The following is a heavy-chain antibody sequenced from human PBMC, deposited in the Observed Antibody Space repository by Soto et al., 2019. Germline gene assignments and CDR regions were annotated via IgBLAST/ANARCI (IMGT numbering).Heavy chain of an antibody. CDR3: ARGVQLWSQSDYYFDY. D-gene: IGHD5-18*01. CDR2: INHSGST. CDR1: GGSFSGYY. V-gene: IGHV4-34*01. Sequence: SETLSLTCAVYGGSFSGYYWSWIGQPPGKGLEWIGEINHSGSTNYNPSLKSRVTISVDTSKNQFSLKLSSVTAADTAVYYCARGVQLWSQSDYYFDYWGQGTLGTVSS. J-gene: IGHJ4*02.